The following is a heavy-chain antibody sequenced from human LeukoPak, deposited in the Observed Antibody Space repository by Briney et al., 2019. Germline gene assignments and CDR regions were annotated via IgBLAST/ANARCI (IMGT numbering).Heavy chain of an antibody. CDR3: ARADDFWSGLADYYYYMDV. J-gene: IGHJ6*03. CDR2: FYTSGTP. CDR1: GGSISRGSYH. D-gene: IGHD3-3*01. V-gene: IGHV4-61*02. Sequence: SQTLSLTCTVSGGSISRGSYHWNWIRQPAGKGLEWIGRFYTSGTPNYNPSLKSRVTISVDTSKNQFSLKLSSVTAADTAVYYCARADDFWSGLADYYYYMDVWGKGTTVTVSS.